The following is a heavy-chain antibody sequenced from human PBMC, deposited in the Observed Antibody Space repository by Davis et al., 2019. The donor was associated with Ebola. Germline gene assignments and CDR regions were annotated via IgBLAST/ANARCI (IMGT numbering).Heavy chain of an antibody. CDR3: ARSSMTQDAFDI. CDR2: INTNTGNP. CDR1: GYILSSYV. Sequence: AASVKVSCKASGYILSSYVMNWVRQAPGQGLEWMGWINTNTGNPMYAQAFTGRFVFSLDTSINTPYLQISSLKAEDTAVYYCARSSMTQDAFDIWGQGTMVTVSS. D-gene: IGHD2-2*01. V-gene: IGHV7-4-1*02. J-gene: IGHJ3*02.